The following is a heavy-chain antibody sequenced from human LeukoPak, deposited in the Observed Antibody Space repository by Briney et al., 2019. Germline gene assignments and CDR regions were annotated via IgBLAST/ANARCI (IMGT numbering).Heavy chain of an antibody. D-gene: IGHD6-6*01. Sequence: KSSETLSLTCTVSGCSISVYYWSWIRQPPGKGLEWIGYINYSGSTKYNPSLKSRVTISVDTPKNQISLKLTSVTAADTAIYYCARDSSSSAFDYWGQGTLVTVSS. CDR1: GCSISVYY. J-gene: IGHJ4*02. CDR3: ARDSSSSAFDY. CDR2: INYSGST. V-gene: IGHV4-59*13.